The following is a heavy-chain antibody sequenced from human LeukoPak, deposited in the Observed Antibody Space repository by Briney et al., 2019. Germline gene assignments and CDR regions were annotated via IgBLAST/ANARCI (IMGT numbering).Heavy chain of an antibody. J-gene: IGHJ4*02. CDR2: MNPNSGNT. Sequence: ASVKVSCKASGYTFTGYYMHWVRQAPGQGLEWMGWMNPNSGNTGYAQKFQGRVTMTRNTSISTAYMELSSLRSEDTAVYYCAWGITGTTRLHYWGQGTLVTVSS. D-gene: IGHD1-7*01. CDR3: AWGITGTTRLHY. V-gene: IGHV1-8*02. CDR1: GYTFTGYY.